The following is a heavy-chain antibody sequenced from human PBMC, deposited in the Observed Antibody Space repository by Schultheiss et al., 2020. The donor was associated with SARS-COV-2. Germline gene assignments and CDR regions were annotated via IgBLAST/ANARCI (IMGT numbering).Heavy chain of an antibody. Sequence: GGSLRLSCAASGFTFSSYSMNWVRQAPGKGLEWVSYISSSSSTIYYADSVKGRFTISRDNAKNSLYLQMNRLRDEDTAVYYCARGSSGYPYMDVWGQGTTVTVSS. V-gene: IGHV3-48*02. D-gene: IGHD3-22*01. CDR3: ARGSSGYPYMDV. J-gene: IGHJ6*02. CDR2: ISSSSSTI. CDR1: GFTFSSYS.